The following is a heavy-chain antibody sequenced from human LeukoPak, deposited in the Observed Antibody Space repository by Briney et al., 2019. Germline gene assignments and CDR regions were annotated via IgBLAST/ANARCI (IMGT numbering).Heavy chain of an antibody. J-gene: IGHJ5*02. CDR2: ISGSGGST. CDR3: AKEGFYDVLSGYYQRPLLGGWFDP. V-gene: IGHV3-23*01. D-gene: IGHD3-3*01. CDR1: GFTFSSYA. Sequence: GGSLRLSCAASGFTFSSYAMSWVRQAPGKGLEWVSGISGSGGSTYYADSVKGRFTISRDNSKNTLYLQMNSLRAEDTAVYYCAKEGFYDVLSGYYQRPLLGGWFDPWGQGTLVTVSS.